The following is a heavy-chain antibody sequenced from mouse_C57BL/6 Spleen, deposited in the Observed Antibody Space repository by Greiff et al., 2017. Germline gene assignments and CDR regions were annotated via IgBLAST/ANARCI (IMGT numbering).Heavy chain of an antibody. CDR3: ARDEAFYYDYESPFAY. V-gene: IGHV1-72*01. CDR2: IDPNRGGT. D-gene: IGHD2-4*01. CDR1: GYTFTSYW. J-gene: IGHJ3*01. Sequence: QVQLQQSGAELVKPGASVKLSCKASGYTFTSYWMHWVKQRPGRGLEWIGRIDPNRGGTKYNEKFKSKATLTVDKPSSTAYMQLSSLTSEDSAVYYCARDEAFYYDYESPFAYWGQGTLVTVSA.